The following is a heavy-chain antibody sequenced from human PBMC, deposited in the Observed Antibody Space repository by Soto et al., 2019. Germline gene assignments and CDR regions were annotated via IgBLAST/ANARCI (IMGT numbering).Heavy chain of an antibody. V-gene: IGHV4-59*08. CDR1: GGSIYTYY. CDR2: ISDGGST. J-gene: IGHJ4*02. Sequence: SETLSLTCNVSGGSIYTYYWNWIRQSPGKGLEWIGYISDGGSTNYNPSLKSRVTISVDTSKNQVSLKLTSVTAADTAVYYCARHRGTGPAMVTSYFDYWGQGTLVTVSS. CDR3: ARHRGTGPAMVTSYFDY. D-gene: IGHD5-18*01.